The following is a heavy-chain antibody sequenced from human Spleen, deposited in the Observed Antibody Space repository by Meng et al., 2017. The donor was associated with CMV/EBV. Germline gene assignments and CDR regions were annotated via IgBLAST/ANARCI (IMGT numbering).Heavy chain of an antibody. D-gene: IGHD6-13*01. CDR1: GFTFSSYA. CDR2: ISYDGSNK. Sequence: GESLKISCAASGFTFSSYAMHWVRQAPGKGLEWVAVISYDGSNKYYADSVKGRFTITRDNSKNTLYLQVDSLRAEDTAVYYCAKDREAADLYFDYWGQGTLVTVSS. CDR3: AKDREAADLYFDY. V-gene: IGHV3-30-3*01. J-gene: IGHJ4*02.